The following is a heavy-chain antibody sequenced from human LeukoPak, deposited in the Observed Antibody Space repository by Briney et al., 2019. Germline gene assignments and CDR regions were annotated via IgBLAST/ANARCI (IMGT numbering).Heavy chain of an antibody. CDR3: AKDRPCTTCSPSDY. J-gene: IGHJ4*02. V-gene: IGHV3-23*01. CDR2: IGSSGSST. Sequence: GGSLRLSCVASGFTFTKFSMSWVRQAPGKGLEWVSSIGSSGSSTYYADSVKGRFTISRDNSKNTLSLQMNSLRADDTAVYYCAKDRPCTTCSPSDYWGQGTLVTVSS. D-gene: IGHD2-2*01. CDR1: GFTFTKFS.